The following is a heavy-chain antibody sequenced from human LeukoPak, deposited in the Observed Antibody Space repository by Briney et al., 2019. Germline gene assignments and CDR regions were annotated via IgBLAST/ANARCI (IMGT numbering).Heavy chain of an antibody. J-gene: IGHJ4*02. CDR1: GGSISSGDYY. CDR3: ARTNRFGGDY. Sequence: SETLSLTCTVSGGSISSGDYYWSWIRQPPGEGLEWIGYIYYSGSTYYNPSLKSRVTISVDTSKNQFSLKLSSVTAADTAVYYCARTNRFGGDYWGQGTLVTVSS. V-gene: IGHV4-30-4*01. D-gene: IGHD3-16*01. CDR2: IYYSGST.